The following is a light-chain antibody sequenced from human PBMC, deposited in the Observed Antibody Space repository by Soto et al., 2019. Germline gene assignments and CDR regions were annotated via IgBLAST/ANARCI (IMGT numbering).Light chain of an antibody. CDR2: GVS. V-gene: IGKV3-20*01. J-gene: IGKJ5*01. CDR3: QHYVNSPPIT. Sequence: EIVLTQSPGTLSLSPGERATLSCRASQSVSSSYLAWYQQKPGQAPRLLIYGVSSRATGIPDRFSGSGSGTHFTLTISSLQPQDFAVYYCQHYVNSPPITCGQGTRLEIK. CDR1: QSVSSSY.